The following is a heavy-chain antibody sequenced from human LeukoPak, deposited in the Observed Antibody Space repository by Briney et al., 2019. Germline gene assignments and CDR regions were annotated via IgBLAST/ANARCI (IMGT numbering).Heavy chain of an antibody. Sequence: PSETLSLTCAVYGGSFSGYYWSWIRQPPGKGLEWIGSIYYSGSTYYNPSLKSRVTISVDTSKNQFSLKLSSVTAADTAVYYCARVKVAAGTSPLFDYWGQGTLVTVSS. CDR2: IYYSGST. D-gene: IGHD2-15*01. V-gene: IGHV4-34*01. CDR1: GGSFSGYY. J-gene: IGHJ4*02. CDR3: ARVKVAAGTSPLFDY.